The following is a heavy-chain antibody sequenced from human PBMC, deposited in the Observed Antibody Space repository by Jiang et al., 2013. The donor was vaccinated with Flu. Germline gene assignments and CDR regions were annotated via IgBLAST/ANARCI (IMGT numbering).Heavy chain of an antibody. V-gene: IGHV4-39*01. Sequence: GGSISSSSYYWGWIRQPPGRGWSGLGVSIIWEHLLQPSLKSRVTISVDTSKNQFSLKLSSVTAADTAVYYCARQGDDYVWGSSTHWGQGTLVTVSS. CDR1: GGSISSSSYY. CDR2: SIIWEH. CDR3: ARQGDDYVWGSSTH. J-gene: IGHJ4*02. D-gene: IGHD3-16*01.